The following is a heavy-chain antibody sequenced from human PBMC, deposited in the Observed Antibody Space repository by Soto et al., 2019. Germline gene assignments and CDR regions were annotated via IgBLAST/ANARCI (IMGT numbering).Heavy chain of an antibody. CDR2: IKPSGGST. CDR3: ARVVPGAEAWFGP. CDR1: GYTFSSYY. J-gene: IGHJ5*02. V-gene: IGHV1-46*01. Sequence: ASGKVSCKASGYTFSSYYMYWVRQAPGQGLEWMGKIKPSGGSTSYAHKFQGRVSMTTDTSTTTPYMELRSLRSDDTAVYYCARVVPGAEAWFGPWGQGTLVTVSS. D-gene: IGHD2-2*01.